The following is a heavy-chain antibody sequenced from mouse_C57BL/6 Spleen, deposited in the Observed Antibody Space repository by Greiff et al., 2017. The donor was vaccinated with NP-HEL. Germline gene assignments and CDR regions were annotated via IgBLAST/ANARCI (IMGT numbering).Heavy chain of an antibody. J-gene: IGHJ3*01. CDR3: TRQGFAY. Sequence: QVQLQQSGAELVRPGASVTLSCKASGYTFTDYEMHWVKQTPVHGLEWIGAIDPEPGGTAYNQKFKGKAILTADKSSRTAYMELRSLTSEDSAGYYCTRQGFAYWGQGTLVTVSA. CDR1: GYTFTDYE. CDR2: IDPEPGGT. V-gene: IGHV1-15*01.